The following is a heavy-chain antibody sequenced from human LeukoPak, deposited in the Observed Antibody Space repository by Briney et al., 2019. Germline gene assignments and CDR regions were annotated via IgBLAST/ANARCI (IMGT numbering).Heavy chain of an antibody. Sequence: GGSLRLSCAASGFTFSSYAMHWVRQAPGKGLEWVAVISYDGSNKYYADSVKGRFTISRDNSKNTLYLQMNSLRAEDTALYYCAKALQPITGTTDDAFDIWGQGTMVTVSS. CDR2: ISYDGSNK. CDR1: GFTFSSYA. J-gene: IGHJ3*02. V-gene: IGHV3-30*04. CDR3: AKALQPITGTTDDAFDI. D-gene: IGHD1-7*01.